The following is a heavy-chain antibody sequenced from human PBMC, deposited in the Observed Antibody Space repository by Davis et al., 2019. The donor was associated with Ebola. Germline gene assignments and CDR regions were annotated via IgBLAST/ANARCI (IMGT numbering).Heavy chain of an antibody. CDR1: GFTFSTYS. CDR3: AREANYFDSSGSYPGWFDP. CDR2: IYYSGSA. Sequence: SCAASGFTFSTYSMRWVRQAPGKGLEWIGYIYYSGSAYYNPSLKSRVTISVDTSKNQFSLRLTSVTAADTAVYYCAREANYFDSSGSYPGWFDPWGQGALVTVSS. J-gene: IGHJ5*02. V-gene: IGHV4-30-4*01. D-gene: IGHD3-22*01.